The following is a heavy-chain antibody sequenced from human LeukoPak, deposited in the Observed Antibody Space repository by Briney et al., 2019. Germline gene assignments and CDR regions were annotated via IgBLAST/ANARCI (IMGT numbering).Heavy chain of an antibody. V-gene: IGHV4-34*01. CDR2: INHSGST. CDR1: GGSFSGYY. D-gene: IGHD2-2*01. Sequence: SETLSLTCAVYGGSFSGYYWSWIRQPPGKGLEWIGEINHSGSTNYNPSLKSRVTISVDTSKNQFSLKLSSVTAADTAVYYCARITKYQFKWAGFDPWGQGTLVTVSS. J-gene: IGHJ5*02. CDR3: ARITKYQFKWAGFDP.